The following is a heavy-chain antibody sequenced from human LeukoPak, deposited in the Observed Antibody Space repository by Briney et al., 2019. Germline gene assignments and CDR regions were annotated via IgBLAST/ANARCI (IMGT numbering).Heavy chain of an antibody. D-gene: IGHD1-1*01. V-gene: IGHV4-4*02. CDR1: GVSISSGLW. Sequence: PSGTLSLTCAVSGVSISSGLWWSWVRQPPGKGLEWTGEFYHNGSANYNPSLTSRVTISLDKSNNQFSLWLSSVTAADTAVYHCASRERTGSQVNYWGQGTLVTVSS. CDR2: FYHNGSA. J-gene: IGHJ4*02. CDR3: ASRERTGSQVNY.